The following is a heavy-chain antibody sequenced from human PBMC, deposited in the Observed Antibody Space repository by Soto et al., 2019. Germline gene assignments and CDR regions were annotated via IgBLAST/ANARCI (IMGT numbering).Heavy chain of an antibody. CDR3: ERFGGAALSYNWFDL. V-gene: IGHV5-51*01. CDR2: IYPDHSQT. D-gene: IGHD3-16*01. J-gene: IGHJ5*02. CDR1: GYNFYGYW. Sequence: GESLKISCKGSGYNFYGYWIGWVRQMPGKGLEWMGSIYPDHSQTIYSPSLQGQGTMSADKSINSAYLQWTSLEASDTAMYYCERFGGAALSYNWFDLWGQGTLVPVSS.